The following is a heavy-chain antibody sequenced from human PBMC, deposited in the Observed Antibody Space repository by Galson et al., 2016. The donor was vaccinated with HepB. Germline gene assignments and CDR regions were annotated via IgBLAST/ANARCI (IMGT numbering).Heavy chain of an antibody. D-gene: IGHD1-26*01. CDR3: ALFSGGYGRRAFDI. CDR1: RGSIRRSSDY. Sequence: SETLSLTCTVSRGSIRRSSDYWGWIRQPPGKGLEWIGSIYYTGSTYYNPSLKTRVTMSVDTSKDQFSLKLSSVTAADTAVYYCALFSGGYGRRAFDIWGQGTMVTVSS. V-gene: IGHV4-39*01. J-gene: IGHJ3*02. CDR2: IYYTGST.